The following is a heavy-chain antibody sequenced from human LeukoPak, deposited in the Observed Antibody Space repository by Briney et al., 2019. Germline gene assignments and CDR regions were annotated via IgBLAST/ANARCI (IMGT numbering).Heavy chain of an antibody. V-gene: IGHV5-51*01. CDR1: GYSFTSYW. CDR2: IYPGDSDT. D-gene: IGHD6-19*01. CDR3: ARLVYSSGLASYFDY. Sequence: GESLKISCKGSGYSFTSYWIVWVRQMPGKGLEWMGIIYPGDSDTRYSPSFQGQVTISADKSITTAYLQWSSLKASDTAMYYCARLVYSSGLASYFDYWGQGTLVTVSS. J-gene: IGHJ4*02.